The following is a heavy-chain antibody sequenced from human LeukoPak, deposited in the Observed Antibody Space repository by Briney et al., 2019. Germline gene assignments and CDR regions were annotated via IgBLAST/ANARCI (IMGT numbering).Heavy chain of an antibody. CDR2: INHSGST. CDR1: GGSFSGYY. D-gene: IGHD2-2*01. CDR3: ATLGYCSSTSCYAFDY. Sequence: SETLSLTCAVYGGSFSGYYWNWIRQPPGKGLEWIGEINHSGSTNYNPSLKSRVTISVDTSKNQFSLKLSSVTAADTAVYYCATLGYCSSTSCYAFDYWGQGTLVTVSS. J-gene: IGHJ4*02. V-gene: IGHV4-34*01.